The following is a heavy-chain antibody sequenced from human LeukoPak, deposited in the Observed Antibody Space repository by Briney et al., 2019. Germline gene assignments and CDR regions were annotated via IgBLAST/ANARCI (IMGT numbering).Heavy chain of an antibody. Sequence: PGGSLRLSCAASGFTVSSNYMTWVRQAPGKGLEWVSVIYSGGNTYYADSVKGRFTISRDNSKNTLYLQMNSLRAEDTAVYYCARGGYGSGSYYCDYWGQGTLVTVSS. CDR2: IYSGGNT. V-gene: IGHV3-66*01. CDR1: GFTVSSNY. D-gene: IGHD3-10*01. CDR3: ARGGYGSGSYYCDY. J-gene: IGHJ4*02.